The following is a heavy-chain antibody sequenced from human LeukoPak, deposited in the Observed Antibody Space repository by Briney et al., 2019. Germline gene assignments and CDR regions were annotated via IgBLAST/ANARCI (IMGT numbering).Heavy chain of an antibody. CDR3: ARVAYYYDSSTPLHHYYYYMDV. CDR1: GFTFSSYW. J-gene: IGHJ6*03. CDR2: IKQDGSEK. V-gene: IGHV3-7*01. D-gene: IGHD3-22*01. Sequence: GGSLSFSCAASGFTFSSYWMSWVRQAPGKGLEWVANIKQDGSEKYYVDSVKGRFTISRDNAKNSLYLQMNSLRAEDTAVYYCARVAYYYDSSTPLHHYYYYMDVWGKGTTVTVSS.